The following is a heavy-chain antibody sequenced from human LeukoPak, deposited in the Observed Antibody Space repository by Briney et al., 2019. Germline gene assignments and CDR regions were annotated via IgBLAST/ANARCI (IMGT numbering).Heavy chain of an antibody. D-gene: IGHD2-2*01. V-gene: IGHV1-18*01. CDR1: GYTVSSYG. J-gene: IGHJ6*02. CDR2: ISNFKGNT. Sequence: ASVKVSGKASGYTVSSYGISWVRQAPGQGLEWMGWISNFKGNTKHALNLRGRVTMTTDTSTSTAYMELGSLTYDDTDVYYCARIGLAIVPSVNNYYYYGMDVWGQGTTVTVSS. CDR3: ARIGLAIVPSVNNYYYYGMDV.